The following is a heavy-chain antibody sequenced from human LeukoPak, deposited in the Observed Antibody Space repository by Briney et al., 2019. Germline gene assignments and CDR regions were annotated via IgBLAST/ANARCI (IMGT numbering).Heavy chain of an antibody. CDR3: ARGGDSSSSVLGDY. Sequence: PSETLSLTCTVSNGSLSPYFWSWIRQPPGKGLEWIGYISYSGSSNYNSSLQSRLTMSVDTSKNQFSLKLSSVTAADTAVYYCARGGDSSSSVLGDYWGQGTLVTVSS. V-gene: IGHV4-59*12. CDR2: ISYSGSS. D-gene: IGHD6-6*01. CDR1: NGSLSPYF. J-gene: IGHJ4*02.